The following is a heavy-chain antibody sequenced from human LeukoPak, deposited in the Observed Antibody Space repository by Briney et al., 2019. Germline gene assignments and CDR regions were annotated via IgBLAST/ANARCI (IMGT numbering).Heavy chain of an antibody. CDR1: GFTVSSNY. CDR2: IYSGGTT. D-gene: IGHD5-18*01. CDR3: ARRADGYSHPYDY. V-gene: IGHV3-53*01. J-gene: IGHJ4*02. Sequence: GGSLRLSCAASGFTVSSNYMSWVRQAPGKGLEWVSLIYSGGTTYYADSVKGRFAISRDNSKNTLYLQMNSLRAEDTAVYYCARRADGYSHPYDYWGQGILVTVSS.